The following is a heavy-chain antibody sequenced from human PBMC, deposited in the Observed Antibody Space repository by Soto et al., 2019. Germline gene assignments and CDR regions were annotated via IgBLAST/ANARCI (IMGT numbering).Heavy chain of an antibody. Sequence: SETLSLTCTVSGGSISSGGYYWSWIRQHPGKGLEWIGYIYYSGSTYYNPSLKSRVTISVDTSKNQFSLKLSSVTAADTAVYYCARGVTLVRGVIHTPYFDYWGQGTLVTVSS. D-gene: IGHD3-10*01. CDR2: IYYSGST. J-gene: IGHJ4*02. V-gene: IGHV4-31*03. CDR1: GGSISSGGYY. CDR3: ARGVTLVRGVIHTPYFDY.